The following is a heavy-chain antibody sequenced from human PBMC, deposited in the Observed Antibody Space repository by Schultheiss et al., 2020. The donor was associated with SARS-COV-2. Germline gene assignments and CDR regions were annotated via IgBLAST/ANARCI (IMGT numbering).Heavy chain of an antibody. CDR2: IWYDGSNK. Sequence: GGSLRLSFAASGFTFSSYGMHWVRQAPGKGLEWVAVIWYDGSNKYYADSVKGRFTISRDNSKNTLYLQMNSLRAEDTAVYYCARAYLNSLVDYWGQGTLVTVSS. CDR1: GFTFSSYG. J-gene: IGHJ4*02. D-gene: IGHD2-21*01. V-gene: IGHV3-33*01. CDR3: ARAYLNSLVDY.